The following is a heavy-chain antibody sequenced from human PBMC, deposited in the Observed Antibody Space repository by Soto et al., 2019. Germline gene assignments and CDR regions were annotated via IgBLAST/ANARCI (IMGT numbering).Heavy chain of an antibody. V-gene: IGHV3-23*01. CDR2: ISGSGGAT. CDR3: AKDAIMVSSSFNYFDF. J-gene: IGHJ4*02. Sequence: VGSLRLSCVVSGFIPSSYAMSWGRQAPGKGLEWVSAISGSGGATSYADSVKGRFTISRDNSKNTLYLQMNSLSAEDTAIYYCAKDAIMVSSSFNYFDFWGQGALVTVSS. CDR1: GFIPSSYA. D-gene: IGHD6-13*01.